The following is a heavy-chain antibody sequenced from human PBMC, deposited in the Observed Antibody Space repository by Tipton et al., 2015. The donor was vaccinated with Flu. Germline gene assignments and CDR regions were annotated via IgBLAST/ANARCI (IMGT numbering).Heavy chain of an antibody. V-gene: IGHV3-30*17. J-gene: IGHJ6*02. D-gene: IGHD2-15*01. CDR3: AKGGGGNCSGGRCSNYYCYGMDV. CDR2: ISYDGDTD. CDR1: QFTFSNYA. Sequence: SLRLSCAASQFTFSNYAMHWVRQAPGKGLEWLAVISYDGDTDFYADSVKGRFIISRDNSKNILSLQMNNLRPEETAVYYCAKGGGGNCSGGRCSNYYCYGMDVWGQGTTVTVSS.